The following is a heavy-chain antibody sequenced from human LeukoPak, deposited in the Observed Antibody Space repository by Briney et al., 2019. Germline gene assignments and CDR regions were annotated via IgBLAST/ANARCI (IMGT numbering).Heavy chain of an antibody. CDR2: IKEDGSET. J-gene: IGHJ4*02. V-gene: IGHV3-7*03. CDR3: ASGRFSKFGIAVAGTGYFDY. CDR1: GFIFKKYW. D-gene: IGHD6-19*01. Sequence: GGSLRLSCAASGFIFKKYWMNWVRQVPGKGLECLANIKEDGSETYYADSVKGRFTISRDNAKNSLYLQMNSLRAEDTAVYYCASGRFSKFGIAVAGTGYFDYWGQGTLVTVSS.